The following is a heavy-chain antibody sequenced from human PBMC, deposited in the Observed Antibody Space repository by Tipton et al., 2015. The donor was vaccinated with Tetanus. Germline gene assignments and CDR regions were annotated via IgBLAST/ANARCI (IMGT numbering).Heavy chain of an antibody. J-gene: IGHJ4*02. D-gene: IGHD3-22*01. V-gene: IGHV4-31*03. CDR3: ARDQVRGSGYSNYFDC. CDR2: IYYSGST. Sequence: TLSLTCTVSGGSISSGGYYWSWIRQHPGKGLEWIGYIYYSGSTYYNPSLKSRVTISVDTSKNQFSLKLSSVTAADTAVYYCARDQVRGSGYSNYFDCWGQGTLVTVSS. CDR1: GGSISSGGYY.